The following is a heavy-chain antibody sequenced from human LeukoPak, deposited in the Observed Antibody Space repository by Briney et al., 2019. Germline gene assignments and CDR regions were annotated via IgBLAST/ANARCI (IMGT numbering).Heavy chain of an antibody. CDR2: VIPVVGVT. V-gene: IGHV1-69*04. D-gene: IGHD2-2*02. CDR1: GGTFTKNA. Sequence: APVKVSCKASGGTFTKNALNWVRQAPGQGLEWMGRVIPVVGVTRNAQKFQGRLTITADTSSTTAYMELSSLTSEDTAVYYCARVQAVGVPVAIDAYYDYGMDVWGQGTTVTVSS. CDR3: ARVQAVGVPVAIDAYYDYGMDV. J-gene: IGHJ6*02.